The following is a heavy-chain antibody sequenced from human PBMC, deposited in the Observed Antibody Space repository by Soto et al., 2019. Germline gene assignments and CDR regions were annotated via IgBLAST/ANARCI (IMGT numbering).Heavy chain of an antibody. V-gene: IGHV4-4*02. D-gene: IGHD4-17*01. J-gene: IGHJ4*02. CDR2: THHSGRT. CDR1: GGSMSSSNW. Sequence: QVQLQESGPGLVKPSGTLSLTCTVSGGSMSSSNWWNWVRQPPGKGLEWIGETHHSGRTNYNPSLKCRVTLSVDKSKNHFSLKLSSVTAADTAVYYCANSEPTVLDYWGQGTLVTVSS. CDR3: ANSEPTVLDY.